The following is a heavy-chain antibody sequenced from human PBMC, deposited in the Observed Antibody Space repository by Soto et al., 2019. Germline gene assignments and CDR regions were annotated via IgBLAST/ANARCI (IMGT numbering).Heavy chain of an antibody. J-gene: IGHJ6*02. D-gene: IGHD3-10*01. CDR2: IDNGGGT. CDR1: RDSRISHK. Sequence: PSETLSLTYNVSRDSRISHKWSWIRQPPGKGLEWIGYIDNGGGTSYNPSLRSRVTMSVDTSTLQFTLKLSSVTAADTAVYYCVRQGFGVLHGLVDVWGQGTMVTVSS. V-gene: IGHV4-59*08. CDR3: VRQGFGVLHGLVDV.